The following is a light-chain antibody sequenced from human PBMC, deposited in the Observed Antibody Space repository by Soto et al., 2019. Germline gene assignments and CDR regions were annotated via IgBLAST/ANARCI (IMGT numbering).Light chain of an antibody. CDR3: QQSSGTPLT. J-gene: IGKJ4*01. V-gene: IGKV1-39*01. Sequence: IEVTQSPSSLAASLGDRVTITCRASQTIGTYVNWYRQKSGAAPELLIYDASTLQSGVPSRFRGGASGTDFTLTISSLQLDDFATYYCQQSSGTPLTFGGGTKVDIK. CDR2: DAS. CDR1: QTIGTY.